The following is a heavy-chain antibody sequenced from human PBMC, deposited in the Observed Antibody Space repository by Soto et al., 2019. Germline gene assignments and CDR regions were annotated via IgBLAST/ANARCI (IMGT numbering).Heavy chain of an antibody. J-gene: IGHJ4*02. V-gene: IGHV4-59*13. CDR3: ASVTFGGVVLAH. CDR2: IYFNGNT. CDR1: AASFSKYY. D-gene: IGHD3-16*01. Sequence: LSLTCTVSAASFSKYYWTWIRQPPGKGLEWIGYIYFNGNTNYNPSLKRRVTISVDTSKKQISLNLTSVTDADTAVYFCASVTFGGVVLAHWGQGTLVTVSS.